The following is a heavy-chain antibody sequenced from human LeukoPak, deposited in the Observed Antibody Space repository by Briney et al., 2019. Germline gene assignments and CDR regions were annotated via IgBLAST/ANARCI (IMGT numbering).Heavy chain of an antibody. CDR1: GFTFGDYA. D-gene: IGHD5-18*01. CDR3: TRDRGYSYGYGDY. Sequence: GGSLRLSCTASGFTFGDYAMSWVRQAPGKGLEWVGFIRSKANGGTTEHAASVKGRFTISRDDSKSIAYLQMNSLKNEDTAVYYCTRDRGYSYGYGDYWGQGTLVTVSS. CDR2: IRSKANGGTT. V-gene: IGHV3-49*04. J-gene: IGHJ4*02.